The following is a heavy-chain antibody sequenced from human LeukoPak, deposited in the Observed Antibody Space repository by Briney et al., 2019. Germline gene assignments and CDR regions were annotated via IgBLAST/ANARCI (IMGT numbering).Heavy chain of an antibody. J-gene: IGHJ4*02. V-gene: IGHV4/OR15-8*02. CDR3: ARNGFYSADD. D-gene: IGHD2-15*01. CDR1: SGSITNNW. Sequence: SETLSLTCVVSSGSITNNWFTWVRQPPGKGLEWIGEIIHTGKTTYNPSLKSRVTLSIDTSKTQFSLNLISVTAADTAIYYCARNGFYSADDWGQGILVTVSS. CDR2: IIHTGKT.